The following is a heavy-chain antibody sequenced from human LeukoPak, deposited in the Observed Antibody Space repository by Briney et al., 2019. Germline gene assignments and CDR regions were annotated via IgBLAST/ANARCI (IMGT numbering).Heavy chain of an antibody. Sequence: PGRSLRLSCAASGFTFSIYGTRWVRQAPGKGLEWVAVIWNDGSNKYYADSVKGRFTISRDNSKNTLYLQMNSLRAEDTAVYSCARASGPFDYWGQGTLVTVSS. V-gene: IGHV3-33*01. D-gene: IGHD3-10*01. CDR2: IWNDGSNK. CDR3: ARASGPFDY. CDR1: GFTFSIYG. J-gene: IGHJ4*02.